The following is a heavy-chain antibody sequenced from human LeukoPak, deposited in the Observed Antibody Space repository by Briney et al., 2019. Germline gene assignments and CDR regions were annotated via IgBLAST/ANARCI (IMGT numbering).Heavy chain of an antibody. V-gene: IGHV3-23*01. Sequence: GGSPRLSCAASGFTFSSYAMSWVRQAPGKGLEWVSAISGSGGSTYYADSVKGRFTISRDNSKNTLYLQMNSLRAEDTAVYYCAKGGGLQRRYFDYWGQGTLVTVSS. J-gene: IGHJ4*02. CDR2: ISGSGGST. CDR1: GFTFSSYA. CDR3: AKGGGLQRRYFDY. D-gene: IGHD2-15*01.